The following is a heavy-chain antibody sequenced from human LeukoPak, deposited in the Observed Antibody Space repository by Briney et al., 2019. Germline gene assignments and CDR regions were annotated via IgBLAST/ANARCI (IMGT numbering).Heavy chain of an antibody. CDR2: IYSGGST. CDR3: AKVSPYSSGPFDY. J-gene: IGHJ4*02. D-gene: IGHD6-19*01. CDR1: GFTVSSNY. V-gene: IGHV3-66*01. Sequence: GGSLRLSCAVSGFTVSSNYMSWVRQAPGKGLEWVSVIYSGGSTYYADSVKGRFTISRDNSKNTLYLQMNSLRAEDTAVYYCAKVSPYSSGPFDYWGQGTLVTVSS.